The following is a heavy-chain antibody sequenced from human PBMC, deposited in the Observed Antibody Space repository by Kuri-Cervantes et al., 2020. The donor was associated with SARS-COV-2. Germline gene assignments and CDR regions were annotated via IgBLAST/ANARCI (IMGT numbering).Heavy chain of an antibody. J-gene: IGHJ4*02. CDR1: GGSISGGGYY. D-gene: IGHD3-22*01. CDR3: ARTNYYDSSGYYCGARPSRYYFDY. V-gene: IGHV4-31*03. Sequence: LRLSCIVSGGSISGGGYYWSWIRQHPGKGLEWIGYIYYSGTTYYNPSLKSRVAISVDTSKNHFSLKLSSVTAADTAVYYCARTNYYDSSGYYCGARPSRYYFDYWGQGTLVTVSS. CDR2: IYYSGTT.